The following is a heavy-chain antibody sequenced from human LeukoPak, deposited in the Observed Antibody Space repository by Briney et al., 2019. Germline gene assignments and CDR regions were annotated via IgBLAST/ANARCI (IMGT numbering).Heavy chain of an antibody. J-gene: IGHJ4*02. CDR3: ARADYGDYLTVDY. V-gene: IGHV3-30-3*01. CDR2: ISYDGSNK. CDR1: GFTFSSYA. D-gene: IGHD4-17*01. Sequence: GRSLRLSCAASGFTFSSYAMHWVRQAPGKGLEWVAVISYDGSNKYYADSVKGRFTISRDNSKNTLYLQMNSLRAEDTAVYYCARADYGDYLTVDYWGQGTLVTVSS.